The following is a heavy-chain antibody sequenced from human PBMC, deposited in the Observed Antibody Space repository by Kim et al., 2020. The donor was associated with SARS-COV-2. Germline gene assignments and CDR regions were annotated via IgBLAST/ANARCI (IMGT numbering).Heavy chain of an antibody. Sequence: GGSLRLSCVASGFTLTTDGMSWVRQAPGKGLEWVSAIKGSGGKTYYADSVKGRFTISRDISKNTLYLQMNSLRAEDTATYYCAKVNWCSDPNCKDYWGQGTLVSVSS. CDR2: IKGSGGKT. D-gene: IGHD1-1*01. CDR3: AKVNWCSDPNCKDY. CDR1: GFTLTTDG. J-gene: IGHJ4*02. V-gene: IGHV3-23*01.